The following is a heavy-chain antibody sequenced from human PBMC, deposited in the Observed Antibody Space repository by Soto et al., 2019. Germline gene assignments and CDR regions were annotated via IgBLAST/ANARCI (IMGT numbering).Heavy chain of an antibody. CDR2: MNPNSGNT. CDR1: GYTFTSYD. V-gene: IGHV1-8*01. D-gene: IGHD1-26*01. Sequence: QVQLVQSGAEVKKPGASVKVSCKASGYTFTSYDINWVRQATGQGLEWMGWMNPNSGNTGYAQKFQGRVTMTRNTSISTAYMELSSLRSEDTAVYYCASSAWELGYYYYYYGMDVWGQGTTVTVSS. J-gene: IGHJ6*02. CDR3: ASSAWELGYYYYYYGMDV.